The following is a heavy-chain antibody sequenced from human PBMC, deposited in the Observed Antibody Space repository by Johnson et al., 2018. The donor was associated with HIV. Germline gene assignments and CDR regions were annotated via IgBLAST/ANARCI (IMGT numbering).Heavy chain of an antibody. CDR3: ARSGYGSGSTHDAFDI. CDR2: IYSGGST. D-gene: IGHD3-10*01. CDR1: GSTFSDYY. Sequence: VQLVESGGGMVQPGGSLRLSCAASGSTFSDYYMSWIRQAPGKGLEWVSVIYSGGSTYYADSVKGRFTISRDNSKNTLYLQMNSLRAEDTAVYYCARSGYGSGSTHDAFDIWGQGTMVTVSS. J-gene: IGHJ3*02. V-gene: IGHV3-66*01.